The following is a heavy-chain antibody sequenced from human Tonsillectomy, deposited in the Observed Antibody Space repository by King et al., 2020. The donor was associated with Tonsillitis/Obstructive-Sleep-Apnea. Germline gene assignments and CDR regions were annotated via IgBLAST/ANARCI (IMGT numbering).Heavy chain of an antibody. J-gene: IGHJ6*03. CDR1: GGSISSYY. D-gene: IGHD1-7*01. CDR3: ARPELELRGRVYYDYMDV. Sequence: VQLQESGPGLVKPSETLSLTCTVSGGSISSYYWGWIRQPPGKGLEWIGYIYYSWSTNYNPSLKSRVTISVDTSKNQFSLQLSSVTAADTAVYYCARPELELRGRVYYDYMDVWGKGTTVTVSS. V-gene: IGHV4-59*08. CDR2: IYYSWST.